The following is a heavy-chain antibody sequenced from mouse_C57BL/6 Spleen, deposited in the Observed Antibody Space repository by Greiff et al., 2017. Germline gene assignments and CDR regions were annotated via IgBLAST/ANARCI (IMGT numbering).Heavy chain of an antibody. V-gene: IGHV1-9*01. D-gene: IGHD2-4*01. CDR2: ILPGSGST. J-gene: IGHJ4*01. CDR3: ARDGYDYPYYAMDY. CDR1: GYTFTGYW. Sequence: QVHVKQSGAELMKPGASVKLSCKATGYTFTGYWIEWVKQRPGHGLEWIGEILPGSGSTNYNEKFKGKATFTADTSSSTAYMELRSLTSEDSAVYYCARDGYDYPYYAMDYWGQGTSVTVSS.